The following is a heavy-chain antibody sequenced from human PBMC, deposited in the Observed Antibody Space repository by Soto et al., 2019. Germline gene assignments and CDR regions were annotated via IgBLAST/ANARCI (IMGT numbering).Heavy chain of an antibody. CDR2: ISYDGNHE. V-gene: IGHV3-30-3*01. Sequence: QVHLVESGGGVVQPGRSLRLSCAASGFIFTTYAMRWVRQAPGKGLEWVAVISYDGNHEYYADSVRGRFTISRDNSKNTLYLQMDSLRADDTALYYCARSSVAGTWGYYFDYWGQGALVTVSS. CDR3: ARSSVAGTWGYYFDY. D-gene: IGHD6-19*01. CDR1: GFIFTTYA. J-gene: IGHJ4*02.